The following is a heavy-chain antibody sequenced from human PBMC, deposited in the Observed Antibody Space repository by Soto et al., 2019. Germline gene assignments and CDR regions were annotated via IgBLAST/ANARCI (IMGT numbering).Heavy chain of an antibody. CDR2: IYYSGST. Sequence: SETLSLTCTVSGGSISSGGYYWSWIRQHPGKGLEWIGYIYYSGSTYYNPSLKSRVTISVDTSKNQFSLKLSSVTAADTAVYYCARDRFLPWFGGHFHYYGMDVWGQGATVTVYS. J-gene: IGHJ6*02. V-gene: IGHV4-31*03. CDR3: ARDRFLPWFGGHFHYYGMDV. D-gene: IGHD3-10*01. CDR1: GGSISSGGYY.